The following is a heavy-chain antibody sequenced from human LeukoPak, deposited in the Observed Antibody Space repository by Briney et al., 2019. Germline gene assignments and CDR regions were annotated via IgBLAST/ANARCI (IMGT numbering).Heavy chain of an antibody. CDR2: INPNSGGT. V-gene: IGHV1-2*02. CDR1: GYTFTGYY. J-gene: IGHJ4*02. Sequence: GASVKVSCKASGYTFTGYYMHWVRQAPGQGLEWMGWINPNSGGTNYAQKFQGRVTMTRDTSISTAYRELSRLRSDDTAVYYCARAGVGSGSYYFDYWGQGTLVTVSS. D-gene: IGHD3-10*01. CDR3: ARAGVGSGSYYFDY.